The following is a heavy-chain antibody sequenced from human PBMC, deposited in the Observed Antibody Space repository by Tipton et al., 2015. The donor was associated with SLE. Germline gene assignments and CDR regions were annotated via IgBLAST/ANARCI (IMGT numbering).Heavy chain of an antibody. CDR2: IKEDGSEK. CDR1: GFTFGDYA. Sequence: SLRLSCTGSGFTFGDYAMSWFRQAPGKGLEWVANIKEDGSEKHYVDSVKDRLTISRDNAKNSLYLQMNSLRAEDTAVYYCARGKYYFDYWGQGALVTVSS. J-gene: IGHJ4*02. V-gene: IGHV3-7*01. CDR3: ARGKYYFDY.